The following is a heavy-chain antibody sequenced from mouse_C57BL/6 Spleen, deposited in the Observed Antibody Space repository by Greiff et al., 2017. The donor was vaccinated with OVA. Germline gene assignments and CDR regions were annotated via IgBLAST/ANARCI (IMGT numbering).Heavy chain of an antibody. CDR2: INPGSGGT. CDR1: GYAFTNYL. V-gene: IGHV1-54*01. D-gene: IGHD1-1*01. J-gene: IGHJ3*01. CDR3: ARSGFITTVVAPFAY. Sequence: QVQLQQSGAELVRPGTSVKVSCKASGYAFTNYLIEWVKQRPGQGYEWIGVINPGSGGTNYNEKFKGKATLTADKSSSTAYMQLSSLTSEDSAVYFCARSGFITTVVAPFAYWGQGTLVTVSA.